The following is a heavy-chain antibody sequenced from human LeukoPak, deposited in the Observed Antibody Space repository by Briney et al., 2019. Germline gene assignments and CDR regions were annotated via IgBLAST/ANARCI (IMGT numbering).Heavy chain of an antibody. CDR1: GGSISSSSYY. CDR3: ARDRDGYSVYYYYYMDV. CDR2: IYYSGST. V-gene: IGHV4-39*07. Sequence: PSETLSLTCTVSGGSISSSSYYWGWIRQPPGKGLEWIGSIYYSGSTYYNPSLKSRVTISVDTSKNQFSLKLSSVTAADTAVYYCARDRDGYSVYYYYYMDVWGKGTTVTVSS. J-gene: IGHJ6*03. D-gene: IGHD5-24*01.